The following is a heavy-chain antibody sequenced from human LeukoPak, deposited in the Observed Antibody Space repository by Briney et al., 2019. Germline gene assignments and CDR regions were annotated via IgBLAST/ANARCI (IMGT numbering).Heavy chain of an antibody. CDR3: ARDQIGYGLDY. J-gene: IGHJ4*02. V-gene: IGHV4-59*11. CDR1: SGSINNHY. D-gene: IGHD5-18*01. CDR2: IYDSWNT. Sequence: SETLSLTCIVSSGSINNHYWSWIRQPPGKGLEWIGYIYDSWNTNYNPSLKSRVTISVDTSKNQFSLNLTSVTAADTAVYYCARDQIGYGLDYWGQGTLVTVSS.